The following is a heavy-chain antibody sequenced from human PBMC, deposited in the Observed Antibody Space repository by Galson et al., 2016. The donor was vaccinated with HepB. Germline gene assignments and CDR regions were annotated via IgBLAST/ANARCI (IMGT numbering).Heavy chain of an antibody. J-gene: IGHJ4*02. CDR3: ARDEGYSNGWSD. CDR2: IYSGGST. Sequence: SLRLSCAASGFTVRSSYMSWVRQAPGKGPEWVSVIYSGGSTYYAGSVKGRFTISRDNSKNTLYLQMNSLKAEDMAVYYCARDEGYSNGWSDWGQGTLVTVAS. CDR1: GFTVRSSY. D-gene: IGHD6-19*01. V-gene: IGHV3-53*01.